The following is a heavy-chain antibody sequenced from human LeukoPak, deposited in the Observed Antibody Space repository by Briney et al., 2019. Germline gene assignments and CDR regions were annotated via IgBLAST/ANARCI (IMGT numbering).Heavy chain of an antibody. CDR1: GGTFSSYA. CDR2: IIPIFGTA. V-gene: IGHV1-69*13. Sequence: ASVKVSCKASGGTFSSYAISWVRQAPGQGLEWMGGIIPIFGTANYAQKFQGRVTITADESTSTAYMELSSLRSEDTAVYYCAREGRYCSSTSCPTNWFDPWGQGTLVTVSS. J-gene: IGHJ5*02. D-gene: IGHD2-2*01. CDR3: AREGRYCSSTSCPTNWFDP.